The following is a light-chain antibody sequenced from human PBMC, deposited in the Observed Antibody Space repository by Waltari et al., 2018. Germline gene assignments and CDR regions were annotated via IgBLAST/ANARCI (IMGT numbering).Light chain of an antibody. Sequence: DIQMTQSPSSVSASVGDSVTITCRASQAISSWLAWYQQKPGKVPELLIYGASTLQSGVPSRFSGSGSGTDFTLTINGLQPEDLATYFCQQADSFPYTFGQGTKLEIE. CDR2: GAS. CDR3: QQADSFPYT. CDR1: QAISSW. J-gene: IGKJ2*01. V-gene: IGKV1-12*01.